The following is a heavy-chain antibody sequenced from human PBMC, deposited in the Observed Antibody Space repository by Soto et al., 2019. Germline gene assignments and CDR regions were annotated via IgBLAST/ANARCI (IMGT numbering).Heavy chain of an antibody. Sequence: SETLSLTCAVSSGSISSSNWCSWGRQPPGKGLEWIGEIYHSGSTNYNPSLKSRVTISVDKSKTKFSLKLRSVTAADTAVYYCARVADNLEWQDLYYFDYWGQGTLVTVSS. V-gene: IGHV4-4*02. D-gene: IGHD1-1*01. J-gene: IGHJ4*02. CDR2: IYHSGST. CDR3: ARVADNLEWQDLYYFDY. CDR1: SGSISSSNW.